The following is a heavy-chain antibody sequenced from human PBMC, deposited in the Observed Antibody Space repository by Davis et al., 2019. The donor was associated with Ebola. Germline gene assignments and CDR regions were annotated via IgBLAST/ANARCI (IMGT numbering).Heavy chain of an antibody. J-gene: IGHJ6*02. V-gene: IGHV1-2*02. CDR1: GYTLTELS. D-gene: IGHD6-13*01. CDR3: VRRRIMAAGTMYYNYYGLDV. Sequence: ASVKVSCKVSGYTLTELSIHWVRQAPGQGLEWMGIINPSGGSTNYAQKFQGRVTMTRDTSISTAYLQWSSLKASDTAIYYCVRRRIMAAGTMYYNYYGLDVWGQGTTVTVSS. CDR2: INPSGGST.